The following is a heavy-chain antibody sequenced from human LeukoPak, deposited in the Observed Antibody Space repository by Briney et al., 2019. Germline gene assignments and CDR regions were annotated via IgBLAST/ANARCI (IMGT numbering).Heavy chain of an antibody. J-gene: IGHJ4*02. Sequence: SETLSLTCTVSGGSISSSSYYWGWIRQPPGKGLEWIGSIYYSGSTYYNPSLKSRVTISVDTSKNQFSLKLSSVTAADTAAYYCARLPYYYDSSGFDYWGQGTLVTVSS. D-gene: IGHD3-22*01. CDR2: IYYSGST. CDR1: GGSISSSSYY. CDR3: ARLPYYYDSSGFDY. V-gene: IGHV4-39*01.